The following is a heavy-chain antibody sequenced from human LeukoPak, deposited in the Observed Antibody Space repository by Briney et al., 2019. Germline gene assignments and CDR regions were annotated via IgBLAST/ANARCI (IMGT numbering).Heavy chain of an antibody. D-gene: IGHD5/OR15-5a*01. J-gene: IGHJ3*02. V-gene: IGHV4-39*01. CDR2: IYYSGST. CDR1: GDSISSSRSY. Sequence: SETLSLTCTVSGDSISSSRSYWGWIRQPPGKGLEWIGSIYYSGSTYYNTSLKSRVTISVDTSKNQFSLNLNSVTAADTAVYYCARGVDRYNVLDIWGQETMVTVSS. CDR3: ARGVDRYNVLDI.